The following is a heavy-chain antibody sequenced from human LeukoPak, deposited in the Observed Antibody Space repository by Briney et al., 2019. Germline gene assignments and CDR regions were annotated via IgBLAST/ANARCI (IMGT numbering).Heavy chain of an antibody. D-gene: IGHD5-24*01. CDR3: ARDVREMATIHFDY. V-gene: IGHV3-72*01. CDR1: GFTFSDHY. Sequence: GGSLRLSCAASGFTFSDHYMDWVRQAPGKGLEWVGRTRNKANSYTTEYAASVKGRFTISRDDSKNSLYLQMNSLKTEDTAVYYCARDVREMATIHFDYWGQGTLVTVSS. CDR2: TRNKANSYTT. J-gene: IGHJ4*02.